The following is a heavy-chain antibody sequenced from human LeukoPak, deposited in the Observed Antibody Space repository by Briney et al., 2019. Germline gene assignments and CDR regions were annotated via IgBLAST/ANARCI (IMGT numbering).Heavy chain of an antibody. CDR1: GFTFSLYD. CDR2: ISGSGGST. Sequence: GGSLRLSCVASGFTFSLYDMIWVRQAPGKGLEWVSAISGSGGSTYYADSVKGRFTISRDNSKNTLYLQMSSLRAEDTAVYYCAKAGSGSYDGLESHFDYWGQGTLVTVSS. V-gene: IGHV3-23*01. D-gene: IGHD1-26*01. J-gene: IGHJ4*02. CDR3: AKAGSGSYDGLESHFDY.